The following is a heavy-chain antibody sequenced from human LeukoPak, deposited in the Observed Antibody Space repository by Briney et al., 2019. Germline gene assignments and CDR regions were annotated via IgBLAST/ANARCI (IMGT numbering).Heavy chain of an antibody. Sequence: PGGSLRLSCAAFGFTFSDYYMSWIRQAPGKGLEWIGSIHYRGNTYYNPSLKSRVTISVDTSKNQFSLKLSSVTAADTAVYYCARSAPRYCSSTSCYGGLLEFDPWGQGTLVTVSS. J-gene: IGHJ5*02. CDR1: GFTFSDYY. CDR3: ARSAPRYCSSTSCYGGLLEFDP. V-gene: IGHV4-38-2*01. CDR2: IHYRGNT. D-gene: IGHD2-2*01.